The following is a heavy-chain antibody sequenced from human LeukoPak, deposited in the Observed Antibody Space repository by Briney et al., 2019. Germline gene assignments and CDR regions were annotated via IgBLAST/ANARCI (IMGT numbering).Heavy chain of an antibody. V-gene: IGHV3-23*01. CDR2: ISAGGDTT. Sequence: GGSLRLSCAASGFTFSSYSMSWVRQAPGEGLEWVSGISAGGDTTYTADSVRGRFTISRDNSNNTLYLQMNILTAEDTAVYYCAAISYSGTWPVGYWGQGILVTVTA. CDR3: AAISYSGTWPVGY. CDR1: GFTFSSYS. D-gene: IGHD6-25*01. J-gene: IGHJ4*02.